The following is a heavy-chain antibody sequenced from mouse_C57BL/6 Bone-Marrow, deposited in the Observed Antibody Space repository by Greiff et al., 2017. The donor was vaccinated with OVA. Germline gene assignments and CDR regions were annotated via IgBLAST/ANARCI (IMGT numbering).Heavy chain of an antibody. CDR1: GFNIKDDY. Sequence: EVKLVESGAELVRPGASVKLSCTASGFNIKDDYMHWVKQRPEQGLEWIGWIDPENGDTEYASKFQGKATITADTSSNTAYLQLSSLTSEDTAVYYCTTITTVGFDYWGQGTTLTVSS. D-gene: IGHD1-1*01. CDR3: TTITTVGFDY. V-gene: IGHV14-4*01. J-gene: IGHJ2*01. CDR2: IDPENGDT.